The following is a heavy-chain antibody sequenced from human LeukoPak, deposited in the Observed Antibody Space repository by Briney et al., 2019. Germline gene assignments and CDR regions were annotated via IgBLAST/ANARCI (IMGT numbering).Heavy chain of an antibody. CDR1: GFTFSSYE. Sequence: GGSLRLSCAASGFTFSSYEMNWVRQAPGKGLEWVSYISSSGSTIYYADYVKGRFTISRDNFKNTLYLQMNSLRAEDTAVYYCARRNHYDRKEIDYWGQGTLVTVSS. CDR3: ARRNHYDRKEIDY. D-gene: IGHD3-16*01. V-gene: IGHV3-48*03. J-gene: IGHJ4*02. CDR2: ISSSGSTI.